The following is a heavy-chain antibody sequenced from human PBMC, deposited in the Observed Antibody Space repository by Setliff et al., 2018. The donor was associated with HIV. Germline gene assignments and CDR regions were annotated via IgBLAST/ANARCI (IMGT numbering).Heavy chain of an antibody. V-gene: IGHV1-69*05. Sequence: ASVKVSCKASGYTFTSYGISWVRRAPGQGLEWMGWISAIFGTANYAQKFQGRVTITTDESTSTAYMELSSLRSEDTAVYYCARDNYYDSSGYRYFDYWGQGTLVTVSS. CDR3: ARDNYYDSSGYRYFDY. CDR1: GYTFTSYG. CDR2: ISAIFGTA. D-gene: IGHD3-22*01. J-gene: IGHJ4*02.